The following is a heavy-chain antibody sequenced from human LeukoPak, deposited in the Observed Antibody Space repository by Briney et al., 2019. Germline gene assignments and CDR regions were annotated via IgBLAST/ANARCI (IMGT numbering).Heavy chain of an antibody. V-gene: IGHV3-30*02. D-gene: IGHD3-22*01. CDR2: IRYDGSNK. J-gene: IGHJ4*02. CDR1: GFTFSSYG. CDR3: AKEVEDYDTPIGY. Sequence: QPGGSLRLSCAASGFTFSSYGMHWVRQAPGKGLEWVAFIRYDGSNKYYADSVKGRFTISRDNSKNTLYLQMNSLRAEDTAVYYCAKEVEDYDTPIGYWGQGTLVTVSS.